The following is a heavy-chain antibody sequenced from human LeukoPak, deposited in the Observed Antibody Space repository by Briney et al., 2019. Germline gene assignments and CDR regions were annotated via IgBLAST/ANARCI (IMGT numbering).Heavy chain of an antibody. CDR1: GGSISSYY. CDR2: IYYSGST. J-gene: IGHJ5*02. D-gene: IGHD3-10*01. Sequence: SETLSLTCTVSGGSISSYYWSGIRQPPGKGLEWIGYIYYSGSTNYNPSLKSRVTISVDTSKNQFSLKLSSVTAADTAVYYCARHTVTMVRVVMANWFDPWGQGTLVTVSS. V-gene: IGHV4-59*08. CDR3: ARHTVTMVRVVMANWFDP.